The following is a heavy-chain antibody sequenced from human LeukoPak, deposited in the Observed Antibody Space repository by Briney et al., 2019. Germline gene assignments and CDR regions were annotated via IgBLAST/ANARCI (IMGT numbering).Heavy chain of an antibody. D-gene: IGHD2-2*02. J-gene: IGHJ6*03. CDR1: GFTFSSYG. Sequence: PGGSLRLSCAASGFTFSSYGMHWVRQAPGKGLEWVAVISYDGSNKYYADSVKGRLTISRDNSKNTLYPQMNSLRAEDTAVYYCARDQCSSTSCYMTSSYYYYYMDVWGKGTTVTVSS. CDR3: ARDQCSSTSCYMTSSYYYYYMDV. V-gene: IGHV3-30*19. CDR2: ISYDGSNK.